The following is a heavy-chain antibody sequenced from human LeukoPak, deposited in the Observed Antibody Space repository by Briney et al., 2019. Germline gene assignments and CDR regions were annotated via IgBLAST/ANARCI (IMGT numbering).Heavy chain of an antibody. CDR2: ITHSGT. CDR1: SGPFSAYY. CDR3: ATRLT. Sequence: SETLSLTCSVYSGPFSAYYWSWIRQPPGKGLEWIWEITHSGTNYNPSLKSRVTMSVDTSKNQFSLSLTSVTAADTAVYYCATRLTWGQGTLVTVSS. V-gene: IGHV4-34*01. D-gene: IGHD5-12*01. J-gene: IGHJ4*02.